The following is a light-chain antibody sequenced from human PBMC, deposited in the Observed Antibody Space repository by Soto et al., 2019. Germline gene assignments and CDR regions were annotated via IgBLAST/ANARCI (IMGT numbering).Light chain of an antibody. CDR3: QQYDNWPWT. Sequence: EIVLTQSPGTLSLSPGERATLSCRASQSVRSNCLAWYQHKPGQAPRLLIYGTSSRATDIPDRFTGSGSGTDFTLTISRLEPEDFAVYYCQQYDNWPWTFGQGTKVDIK. CDR2: GTS. CDR1: QSVRSNC. V-gene: IGKV3-20*01. J-gene: IGKJ1*01.